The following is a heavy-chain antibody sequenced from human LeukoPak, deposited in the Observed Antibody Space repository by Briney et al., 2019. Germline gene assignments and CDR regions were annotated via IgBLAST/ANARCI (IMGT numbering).Heavy chain of an antibody. V-gene: IGHV3-23*01. J-gene: IGHJ4*01. CDR2: TSDDSSFT. CDR1: GLVFGKYA. CDR3: AKGRCSGPGCDSFDY. D-gene: IGHD5-12*01. Sequence: GGSLRLSCAASGLVFGKYAMAWVRQAPGKGLECVSITSDDSSFTYYLDSVKGRSTIFRDNSKNTLYLHMNSLKAEDTAVYYCAKGRCSGPGCDSFDYWGHGTLVTVSS.